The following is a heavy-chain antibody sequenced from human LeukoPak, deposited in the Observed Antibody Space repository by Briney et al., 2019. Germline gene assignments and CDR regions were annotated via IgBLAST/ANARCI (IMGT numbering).Heavy chain of an antibody. J-gene: IGHJ6*02. D-gene: IGHD3-3*01. CDR2: ISAYNGNT. Sequence: ASVKVSCKASGYTFTSYGISWLRQAPGQGLEWMGWISAYNGNTNYAQKLQGRVTMTTDTSTNTAYMELRSLRSDDTAVYYCARNYYFWSGYLTHYYGMDVWGQGTTVTVSS. CDR3: ARNYYFWSGYLTHYYGMDV. CDR1: GYTFTSYG. V-gene: IGHV1-18*01.